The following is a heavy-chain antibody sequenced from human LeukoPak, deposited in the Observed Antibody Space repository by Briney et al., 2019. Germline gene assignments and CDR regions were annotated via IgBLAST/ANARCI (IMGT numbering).Heavy chain of an antibody. CDR2: IPYDGSNK. J-gene: IGHJ4*02. D-gene: IGHD3-22*01. CDR1: GFTLSSYG. V-gene: IGHV3-30*02. Sequence: GGSLRLSCAASGFTLSSYGIHWVRQAPGKGLEWVAFIPYDGSNKYYADSVKGRFTISRDNSKNTLYLQMNSLRAADTAVYYCARGANYHDISDYYYEFDYWGQGTLVTVSS. CDR3: ARGANYHDISDYYYEFDY.